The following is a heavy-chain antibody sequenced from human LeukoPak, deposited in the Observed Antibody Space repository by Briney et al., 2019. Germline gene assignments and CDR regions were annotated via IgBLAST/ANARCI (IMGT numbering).Heavy chain of an antibody. CDR2: IKQDGNDK. Sequence: PGGSLRLSCAASGFTFSSHWMNWVRQAPGKGLEWVAIIKQDGNDKYYVDSVKGRFTISRDNAKNSLHLQMNSLRAEDTAVYYCASGAIVGTSRFAYWGQGTLVTVSS. V-gene: IGHV3-7*01. CDR3: ASGAIVGTSRFAY. CDR1: GFTFSSHW. J-gene: IGHJ4*02. D-gene: IGHD1-1*01.